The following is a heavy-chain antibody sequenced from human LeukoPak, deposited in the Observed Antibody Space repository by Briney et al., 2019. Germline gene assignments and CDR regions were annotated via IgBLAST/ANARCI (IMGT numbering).Heavy chain of an antibody. CDR2: IKPDGRET. Sequence: GGSLRLSCAASGFTFSTYWMTWVRQAPRKGLEWVGNIKPDGRETYFVDSVKGRFTISRDNAQNSLYLQMNSLRAEDTALYYCARDYYASGSHDYWGQGTLVTVSA. V-gene: IGHV3-7*04. D-gene: IGHD3-10*01. CDR1: GFTFSTYW. CDR3: ARDYYASGSHDY. J-gene: IGHJ4*02.